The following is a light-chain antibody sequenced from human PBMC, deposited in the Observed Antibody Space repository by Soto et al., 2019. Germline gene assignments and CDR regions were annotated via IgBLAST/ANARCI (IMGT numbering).Light chain of an antibody. J-gene: IGKJ2*01. CDR2: DVS. CDR1: QSVSSSL. Sequence: EIVLTQSPGTLSLSPGEGATLSCRASQSVSSSLLAWFQQKPGQAPRLLIHDVSSRATGIPARFSGSGSGTDFTLSISRLEPEDFAVYYCHQYGSSPLTFGQGTKLEIK. CDR3: HQYGSSPLT. V-gene: IGKV3-20*01.